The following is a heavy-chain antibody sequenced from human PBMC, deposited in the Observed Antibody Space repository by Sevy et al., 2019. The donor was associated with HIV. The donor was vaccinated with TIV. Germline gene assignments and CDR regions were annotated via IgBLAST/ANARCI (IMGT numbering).Heavy chain of an antibody. CDR2: ISGSCGST. D-gene: IGHD4-17*01. CDR1: GFTFSSYA. Sequence: GGSLRLSCAASGFTFSSYAMSWVRQAPGKGLEWVSAISGSCGSTYYADSVKGRFTISRDNSKNPLYLQMNSLRAEDTAVYYCAMTTVHYYFDYWGQGTLVTVSS. J-gene: IGHJ4*02. CDR3: AMTTVHYYFDY. V-gene: IGHV3-23*01.